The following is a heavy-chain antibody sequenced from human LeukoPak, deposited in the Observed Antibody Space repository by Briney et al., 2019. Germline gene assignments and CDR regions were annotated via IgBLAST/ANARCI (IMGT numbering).Heavy chain of an antibody. V-gene: IGHV3-33*01. CDR3: ARGGGTPYWYFDL. Sequence: PGGSLRLSCAASGFTFSNFGMHWVRQAPNEGVNWVAVIWYDGSDKYYADSVKGRYTISRDSSKNTVYLQMNDLRAEDTAVYYCARGGGTPYWYFDLWGRGTLVTVSP. CDR1: GFTFSNFG. J-gene: IGHJ2*01. CDR2: IWYDGSDK. D-gene: IGHD3-16*01.